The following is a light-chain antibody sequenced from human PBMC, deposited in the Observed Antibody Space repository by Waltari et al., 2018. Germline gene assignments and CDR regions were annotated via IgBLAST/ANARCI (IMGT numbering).Light chain of an antibody. CDR1: QSVSSY. V-gene: IGKV3-11*01. CDR2: DAS. J-gene: IGKJ2*01. Sequence: EIVLTHSPATLSSSPGERATLSCRASQSVSSYLAWYQQKPGQAPRLLIYDASNRATGIPARFSGSGSGTDFTLTISSLEPEDFAVYYCQQRSNWPPLYTFGQGTKLEIK. CDR3: QQRSNWPPLYT.